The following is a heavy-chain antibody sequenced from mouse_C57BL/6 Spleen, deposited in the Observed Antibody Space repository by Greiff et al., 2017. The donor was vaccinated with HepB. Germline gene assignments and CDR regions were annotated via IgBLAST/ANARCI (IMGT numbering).Heavy chain of an antibody. V-gene: IGHV1-85*01. Sequence: QVQLKESGPELVKPGASVKLSCKASGYTFTSYDINWVKQRPGQGLEWIGWIYPRDGSTKYNEKFKGKATLTVDTSSSTAYMELHSLTSEDSAVYFCARERVITTVVATYYFDYWGQGTTLTVSS. CDR2: IYPRDGST. CDR3: ARERVITTVVATYYFDY. CDR1: GYTFTSYD. D-gene: IGHD1-1*01. J-gene: IGHJ2*01.